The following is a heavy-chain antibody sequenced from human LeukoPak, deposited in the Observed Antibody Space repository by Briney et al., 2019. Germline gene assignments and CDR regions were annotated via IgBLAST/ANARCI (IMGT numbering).Heavy chain of an antibody. CDR1: GGSFSGYY. CDR2: INHSGST. D-gene: IGHD3-10*01. Sequence: SETLSLTCAVYGGSFSGYYWSWIRQPPGKGLEWIGEINHSGSTNYNPSLKSRVTISVDTSKNQFSLKPSSVTAADTAVYYCARAGRIPRYYYYMDVWGKGTTVTVSS. J-gene: IGHJ6*03. V-gene: IGHV4-34*01. CDR3: ARAGRIPRYYYYMDV.